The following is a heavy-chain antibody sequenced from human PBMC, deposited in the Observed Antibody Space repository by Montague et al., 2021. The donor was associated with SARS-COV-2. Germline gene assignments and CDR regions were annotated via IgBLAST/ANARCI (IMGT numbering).Heavy chain of an antibody. V-gene: IGHV4-39*02. Sequence: SETLSLTCSVSSGSIISSGYYWGWIRQPSGKELEWIGNIYYSGTTYYXXXLESRGTISVDTSKNHLSLRLSSVTAADAAVYFCARGMIRGVTTPFDYWGQGSQVTVSS. CDR1: SGSIISSGYY. J-gene: IGHJ4*02. CDR2: IYYSGTT. CDR3: ARGMIRGVTTPFDY. D-gene: IGHD3-10*01.